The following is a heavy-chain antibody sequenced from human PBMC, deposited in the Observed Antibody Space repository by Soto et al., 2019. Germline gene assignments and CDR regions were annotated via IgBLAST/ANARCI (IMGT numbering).Heavy chain of an antibody. CDR1: GFSFSDYF. V-gene: IGHV3-33*01. CDR3: ARDAGRQSGNSIFDS. Sequence: QVRLVESGGGVVQPGGSLRLSCAASGFSFSDYFMHWVRQSPGEGLEWVAVMWYQGRDKTYAESVKGRFTITRDNSKNTLYMQMNSLRAADTAVYYCARDAGRQSGNSIFDSWGQGALVTVSS. CDR2: MWYQGRDK. D-gene: IGHD1-26*01. J-gene: IGHJ4*02.